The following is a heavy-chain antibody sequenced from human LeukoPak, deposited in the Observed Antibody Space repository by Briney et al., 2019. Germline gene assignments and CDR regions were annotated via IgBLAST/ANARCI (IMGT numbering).Heavy chain of an antibody. CDR1: GGSISSGSYY. D-gene: IGHD2-2*01. J-gene: IGHJ5*02. V-gene: IGHV4-61*02. CDR2: IYTSGST. CDR3: ARDHTLGYCSSTSCYGGWFDP. Sequence: SETLSLSCNVSGGSISSGSYYWSWIRQPAGKGLEWFGRIYTSGSTNYNHSLKRRATISVATSKTLFSLKLSSLTAADTAVYYCARDHTLGYCSSTSCYGGWFDPWGQGTLVTVSS.